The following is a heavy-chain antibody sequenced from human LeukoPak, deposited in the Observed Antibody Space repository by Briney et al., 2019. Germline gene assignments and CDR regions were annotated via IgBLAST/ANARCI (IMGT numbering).Heavy chain of an antibody. CDR2: VHYSRGT. Sequence: SETLSLTCTVSGGSISNHYCNWIRQSPGKDLEWIGYVHYSRGTNYNPSLKSRVTISLDTSKNQFFLQLSSVTAADTAVYHCASGQGWLTDHWGRGTLVAVSS. D-gene: IGHD5-12*01. J-gene: IGHJ5*02. V-gene: IGHV4-59*11. CDR1: GGSISNHY. CDR3: ASGQGWLTDH.